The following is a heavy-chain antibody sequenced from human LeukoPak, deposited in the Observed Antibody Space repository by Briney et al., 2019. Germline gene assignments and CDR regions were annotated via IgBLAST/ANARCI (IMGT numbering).Heavy chain of an antibody. CDR2: LSNGGGGS. Sequence: GGSLRLSCAASGFTFSNYAMSWVRQAPGKGLEWVSGLSNGGGGSYYADSVKGRFTISSDSSKNTLYLQMNSLRAEDTAVYYCAKGGSGWSYLDYWGQGALVTVSS. V-gene: IGHV3-23*01. CDR1: GFTFSNYA. J-gene: IGHJ4*02. D-gene: IGHD6-19*01. CDR3: AKGGSGWSYLDY.